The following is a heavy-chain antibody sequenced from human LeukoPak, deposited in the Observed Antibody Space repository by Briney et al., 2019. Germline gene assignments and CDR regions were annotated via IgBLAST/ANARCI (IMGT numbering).Heavy chain of an antibody. D-gene: IGHD3-3*01. J-gene: IGHJ3*02. CDR3: ARDLRSVSRYDVFDI. CDR1: GFTFSSYW. V-gene: IGHV3-7*03. Sequence: GGSLRLSCAASGFTFSSYWLSWVRQAPGKGLEWVANINHNGSEKYYVDSVKSRFTISRDNAKNSLFLQMNSLRAEDTAVYYCARDLRSVSRYDVFDIWGLGTMVTVSS. CDR2: INHNGSEK.